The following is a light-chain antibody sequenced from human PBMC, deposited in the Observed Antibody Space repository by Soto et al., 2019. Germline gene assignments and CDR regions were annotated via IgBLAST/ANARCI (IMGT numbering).Light chain of an antibody. V-gene: IGLV2-8*01. CDR2: EVS. Sequence: ALTQRPSASGSPGQSVTISCTGTSSDVGGYNYVSWYQQHPGKAPKLMIYEVSKRPSGVPDRFSGSESGNTASLTVSGLQAEDEADYYCSSYAGSNNFVFGTGTKVTVL. J-gene: IGLJ1*01. CDR1: SSDVGGYNY. CDR3: SSYAGSNNFV.